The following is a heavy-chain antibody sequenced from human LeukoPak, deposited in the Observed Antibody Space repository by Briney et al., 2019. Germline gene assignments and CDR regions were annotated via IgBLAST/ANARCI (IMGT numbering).Heavy chain of an antibody. CDR1: GGTFSSYA. CDR2: IIPILGIA. CDR3: ATPRPPTYYDFWSGPMDV. Sequence: PEASVKVSCKASGGTFSSYAISRVRQAPGQALEWMGRIIPILGIANYAQKFQGRVTITADKSTSTAYMELSSLRSEDTAVYYCATPRPPTYYDFWSGPMDVWGQGTTVTVSS. D-gene: IGHD3-3*01. V-gene: IGHV1-69*04. J-gene: IGHJ6*02.